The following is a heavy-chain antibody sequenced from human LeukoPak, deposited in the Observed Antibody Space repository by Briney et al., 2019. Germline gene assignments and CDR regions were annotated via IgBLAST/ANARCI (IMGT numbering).Heavy chain of an antibody. CDR3: ARGDLYYDFWSGYPSRDWYFDL. D-gene: IGHD3-3*01. J-gene: IGHJ2*01. V-gene: IGHV4-34*01. CDR1: GGSFSGYY. CDR2: INHSGST. Sequence: SETLSLTCAVYGGSFSGYYWSWIRQPPGKGLEWTGEINHSGSTNYNPSLKSRVTISVDTSKNQFSLKLSSVTAADTAVYYCARGDLYYDFWSGYPSRDWYFDLWGRGTLVTVSS.